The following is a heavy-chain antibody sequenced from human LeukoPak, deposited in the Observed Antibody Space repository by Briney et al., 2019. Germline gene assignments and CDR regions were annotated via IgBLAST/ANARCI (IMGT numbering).Heavy chain of an antibody. CDR1: GYSMNSVYY. CDR2: IYNSGST. CDR3: ARNISGLGLYSHYAYDPAGAFDI. D-gene: IGHD5-12*01. Sequence: PSETLSLTCTVSGYSMNSVYYSGWIRQPLGKGLEWIGSIYNSGSTSYNPSLKSRVTLSVDTSKNQFSLRLTSVTAADTAVYYCARNISGLGLYSHYAYDPAGAFDIWGQGTMVTVSS. J-gene: IGHJ3*02. V-gene: IGHV4-38-2*02.